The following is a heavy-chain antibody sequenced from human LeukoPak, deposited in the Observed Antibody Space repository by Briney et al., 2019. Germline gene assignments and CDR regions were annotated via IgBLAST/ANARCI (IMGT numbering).Heavy chain of an antibody. V-gene: IGHV3-30*18. D-gene: IGHD4-17*01. CDR1: GFTFSSYG. Sequence: HPGRSLRLSCAASGFTFSSYGMHWVRQAPGKGLEWVAVISYDGSNKYYADSVKGRFTISRDNSKNTLYLQMNSLRAEDTAVYYCAKDGGLDFPIYGDLREGRGQGTLVTVSS. CDR2: ISYDGSNK. CDR3: AKDGGLDFPIYGDLREG. J-gene: IGHJ4*02.